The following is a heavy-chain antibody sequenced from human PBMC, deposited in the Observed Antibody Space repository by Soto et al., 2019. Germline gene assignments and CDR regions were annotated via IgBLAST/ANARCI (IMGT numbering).Heavy chain of an antibody. Sequence: HVQLVQSGGELKKPGASVKVSCNTSGYTFNTYFISWVRQDPGQGLEWMGWISPYNGNTKYGEKFQGRVTMTTDTFTRTAYMELRNLRFDDTAVYYCARDTSNSFDYWGQGTLVTVSS. D-gene: IGHD2-2*01. CDR3: ARDTSNSFDY. J-gene: IGHJ4*02. CDR1: GYTFNTYF. V-gene: IGHV1-18*01. CDR2: ISPYNGNT.